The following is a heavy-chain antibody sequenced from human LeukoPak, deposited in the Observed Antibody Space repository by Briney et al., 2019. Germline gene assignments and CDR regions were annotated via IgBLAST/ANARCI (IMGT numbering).Heavy chain of an antibody. Sequence: SETLSLTCTVSGGSLSSYYWSWIRQPAGGGRGWIGRFYTSGRTNYHPSLKRRVTMSGDTSKNQYSLKLSSVSVADAAVYYCARGGCSGGSCYSSIEYYYYYMDVWGKGTTVTVSS. V-gene: IGHV4-4*07. CDR1: GGSLSSYY. J-gene: IGHJ6*03. CDR3: ARGGCSGGSCYSSIEYYYYYMDV. CDR2: FYTSGRT. D-gene: IGHD2-15*01.